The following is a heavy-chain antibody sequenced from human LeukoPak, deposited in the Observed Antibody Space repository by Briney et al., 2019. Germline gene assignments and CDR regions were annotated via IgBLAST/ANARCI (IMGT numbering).Heavy chain of an antibody. CDR3: ARDTLNGRFVISLDS. J-gene: IGHJ4*02. Sequence: PGGSLTLSCVGSGVNLYSSEMNWVRQAPGKGLEWASHISAGTTAEYYAESPTTRFTVSRDNARNSISLHMSNLRVEDTAIYYCARDTLNGRFVISLDSWGQGALVTVSS. CDR2: ISAGTTAE. V-gene: IGHV3-48*03. CDR1: GVNLYSSE. D-gene: IGHD3-9*01.